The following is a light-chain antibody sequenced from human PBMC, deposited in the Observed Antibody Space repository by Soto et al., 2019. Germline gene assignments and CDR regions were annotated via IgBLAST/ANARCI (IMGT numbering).Light chain of an antibody. CDR2: DVS. V-gene: IGLV2-14*01. J-gene: IGLJ1*01. CDR3: SSYTSSSTLV. Sequence: QSALTQPASGSGSPGQSITISCTGTSSDVGGYNFVSWYQQHPGKAPKLMIYDVSNRPSGVSNRFSGSKSANTASLTISDLQAEDEADYCSSYTSSSTLVFGTGTKVTVL. CDR1: SSDVGGYNF.